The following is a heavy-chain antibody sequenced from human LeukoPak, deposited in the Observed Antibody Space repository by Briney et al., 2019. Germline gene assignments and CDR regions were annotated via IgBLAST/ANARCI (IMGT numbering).Heavy chain of an antibody. CDR1: GFTFSSYA. CDR3: ARDRLTMVRGMGLDV. CDR2: TSYDGSNK. D-gene: IGHD3-10*01. Sequence: GGSLRLSCAASGFTFSSYAMHWVRQAPGKGLEWVAVTSYDGSNKYYADSVKGRFTISRDNSKNTLYLQMNSLRAEDTAVYYCARDRLTMVRGMGLDVWGQGTTVTVSS. V-gene: IGHV3-30*04. J-gene: IGHJ6*02.